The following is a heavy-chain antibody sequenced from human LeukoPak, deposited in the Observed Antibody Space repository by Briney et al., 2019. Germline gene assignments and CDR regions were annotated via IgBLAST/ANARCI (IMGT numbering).Heavy chain of an antibody. D-gene: IGHD2-2*01. CDR2: MNPNSGNT. Sequence: ASVTVSFKASGYTFTIYDISWVRQAPGQGLEWMGWMNPNSGNTGYSQKFQGRVTMTRNTSISTAYMELSSLRSEDTAVYYCARAQLLGRYWFDPWGQGTLVTVSS. V-gene: IGHV1-8*01. J-gene: IGHJ5*02. CDR3: ARAQLLGRYWFDP. CDR1: GYTFTIYD.